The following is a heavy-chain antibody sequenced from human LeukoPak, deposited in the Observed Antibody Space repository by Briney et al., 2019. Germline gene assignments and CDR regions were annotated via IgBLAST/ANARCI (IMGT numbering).Heavy chain of an antibody. V-gene: IGHV3-23*01. J-gene: IGHJ4*02. CDR3: AKEGGLFLDTPPHPY. CDR2: ISGSGGST. CDR1: GFTFSSYG. Sequence: PGGSLRLSCAASGFTFSSYGIHWVRQAPGKGLGWVSAISGSGGSTYYADSVKGRFTISRDNSKNTLYLQMNSLRAEDTAVYYCAKEGGLFLDTPPHPYWGQGTLVTVSS. D-gene: IGHD2-21*01.